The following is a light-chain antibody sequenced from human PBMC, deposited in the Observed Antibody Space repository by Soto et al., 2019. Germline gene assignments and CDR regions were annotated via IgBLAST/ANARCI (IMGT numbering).Light chain of an antibody. CDR3: SSYTSTNTLV. Sequence: QAVVTQPASVSGSPGQSITISCTGTSSDLGDYNYVSWYQLHPGEAPKLMIYDVTNRPSGVSNRFSGSKSGNTASLTISGLQAEDETDYYCSSYTSTNTLVFGTGTKLTVL. J-gene: IGLJ1*01. CDR2: DVT. CDR1: SSDLGDYNY. V-gene: IGLV2-14*01.